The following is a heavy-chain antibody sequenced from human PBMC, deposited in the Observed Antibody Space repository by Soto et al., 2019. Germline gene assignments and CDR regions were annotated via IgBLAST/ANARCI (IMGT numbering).Heavy chain of an antibody. Sequence: PXESLKISSKGSGYSFTSYWIGWVRQMPGKGLEWMGIIYPGDSDTRYSPSFQGQVTISADKSISTAYLQWSSLKASDTAMYYCARQAYSGSYYPDYWGQETLVTVSS. CDR3: ARQAYSGSYYPDY. J-gene: IGHJ4*02. D-gene: IGHD1-26*01. V-gene: IGHV5-51*01. CDR1: GYSFTSYW. CDR2: IYPGDSDT.